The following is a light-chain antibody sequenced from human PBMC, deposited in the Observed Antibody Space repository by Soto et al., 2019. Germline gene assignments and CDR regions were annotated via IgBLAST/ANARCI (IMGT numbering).Light chain of an antibody. Sequence: DIQMTQSPSTLSASVGDRVSITCRASQSVSTWLAWYQQKPGKAPNLLISDASSLESGVPSRFSGSGSGTEFTLTISSLHFDDFATSSGQQYLSYRTFGQGTNLEI. CDR1: QSVSTW. V-gene: IGKV1-5*01. J-gene: IGKJ2*02. CDR3: QQYLSYRT. CDR2: DAS.